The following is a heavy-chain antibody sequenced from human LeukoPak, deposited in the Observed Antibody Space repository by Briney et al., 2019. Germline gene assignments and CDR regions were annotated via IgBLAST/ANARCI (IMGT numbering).Heavy chain of an antibody. CDR1: GFTFSSYW. V-gene: IGHV3-7*03. CDR2: IKQDGSEK. Sequence: GGSLRLSCVASGFTFSSYWMSWVRQAPGKGLEWVANIKQDGSEKYYVDSVKGRFTISRDNAKNSLYLQMNSLRAEDTAVYYCANESDGAFDPWGQGTLVTVSS. D-gene: IGHD1-26*01. CDR3: ANESDGAFDP. J-gene: IGHJ5*02.